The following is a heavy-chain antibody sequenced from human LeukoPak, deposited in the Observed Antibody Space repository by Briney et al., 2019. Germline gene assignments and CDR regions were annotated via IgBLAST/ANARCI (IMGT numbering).Heavy chain of an antibody. Sequence: GGSLRLSCAASGFTFDDYAMNWVRQAPGKGLEWVSGINWNGGSTYYRDSVKGRFTISRVNAKNSLYLQMNSLGAEDTALYYCARVKGSGYRNSIDYWGQGTLVTVSS. CDR3: ARVKGSGYRNSIDY. V-gene: IGHV3-20*04. J-gene: IGHJ4*02. D-gene: IGHD3-3*01. CDR1: GFTFDDYA. CDR2: INWNGGST.